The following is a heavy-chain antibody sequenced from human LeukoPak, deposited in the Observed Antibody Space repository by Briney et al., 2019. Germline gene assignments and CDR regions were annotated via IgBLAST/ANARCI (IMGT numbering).Heavy chain of an antibody. V-gene: IGHV4-59*01. J-gene: IGHJ4*02. CDR3: ARGPEDYFDY. Sequence: SETLSLTCTVSGGSISYYYWSWIRQPPGKGLEWIGYIYYSGSTNYNPSLKSRVTISVDTSKNRFSLKLSSVTAADTAVYYCARGPEDYFDYWGQGTLVTVSS. CDR1: GGSISYYY. CDR2: IYYSGST.